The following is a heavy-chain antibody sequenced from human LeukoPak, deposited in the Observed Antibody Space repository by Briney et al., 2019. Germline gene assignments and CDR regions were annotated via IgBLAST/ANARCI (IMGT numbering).Heavy chain of an antibody. J-gene: IGHJ4*02. CDR3: ARENPSGYYNRPIDY. CDR2: IYYTGST. Sequence: SETLSLTCTVSGDSVSNGNYYWSWLRQPPGKALEWIGYIYYTGSTYYNPSLEGRVTISVDTSRNQFSVKLSSVTAADTAIYYCARENPSGYYNRPIDYWGQGTLVTVSS. D-gene: IGHD3-22*01. CDR1: GDSVSNGNYY. V-gene: IGHV4-61*01.